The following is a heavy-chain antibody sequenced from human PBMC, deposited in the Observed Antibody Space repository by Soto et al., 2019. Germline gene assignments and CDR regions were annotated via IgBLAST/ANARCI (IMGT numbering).Heavy chain of an antibody. D-gene: IGHD5-18*01. J-gene: IGHJ4*02. CDR3: AKREGNSDGVSQ. V-gene: IGHV3-74*01. CDR1: GFSFSNYW. Sequence: EVQLVESGGGLVQPGGSLRLSCAASGFSFSNYWIHWVRQAPGKGLVWVSRIKTDGSSTDYAASVKGRFTISRDNAKNTLYLQMNSLIAEDTAVSYCAKREGNSDGVSQWGQGTLVTVSP. CDR2: IKTDGSST.